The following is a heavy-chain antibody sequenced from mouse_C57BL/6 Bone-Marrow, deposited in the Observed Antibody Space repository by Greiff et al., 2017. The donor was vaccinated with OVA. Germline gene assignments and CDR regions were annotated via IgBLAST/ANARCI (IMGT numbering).Heavy chain of an antibody. V-gene: IGHV3-6*01. Sequence: DVKLQESGPGLVNPSQSLSLTCSVTGYSITSGYYWNWIRQFPGNKLEWMGYISYDGSNNYNPSLKNRISITRDTSKNQFFLKLNSVTTEDTATYYCARDPYGNYWYFDVWGTGTTVTVSS. CDR1: GYSITSGYY. CDR3: ARDPYGNYWYFDV. J-gene: IGHJ1*03. D-gene: IGHD2-1*01. CDR2: ISYDGSN.